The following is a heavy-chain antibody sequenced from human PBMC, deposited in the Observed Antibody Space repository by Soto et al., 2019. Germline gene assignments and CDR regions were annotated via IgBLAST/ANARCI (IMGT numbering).Heavy chain of an antibody. Sequence: QVQLQESGPGLVKPSETLSLTCTVSGASISSSYWSWIRQSAGKGLEWIGYVHYSGNTNYNPSLKSRVTISVDTSKNQFSFKMRSVTAADTAVYYCVRGYYDSRGQSNTFDIWGQGTLVTVSS. V-gene: IGHV4-59*01. CDR3: VRGYYDSRGQSNTFDI. CDR2: VHYSGNT. D-gene: IGHD3-22*01. CDR1: GASISSSY. J-gene: IGHJ3*02.